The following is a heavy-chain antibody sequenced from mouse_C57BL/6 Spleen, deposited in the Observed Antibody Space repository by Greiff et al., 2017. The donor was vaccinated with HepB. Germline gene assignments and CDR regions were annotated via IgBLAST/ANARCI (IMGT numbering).Heavy chain of an antibody. Sequence: EVQLVESGGDLVKPGGSLKLSCAASGFTFSSYGMSWVRQTPDKRLEWVATISSGGSYTYYPDSVKGRFTISRDNAKNTLYLQMSSLKSEDTAMYYCALGSQLKYFDYWGQGTTLTVSS. J-gene: IGHJ2*01. CDR1: GFTFSSYG. CDR2: ISSGGSYT. D-gene: IGHD4-1*01. V-gene: IGHV5-6*01. CDR3: ALGSQLKYFDY.